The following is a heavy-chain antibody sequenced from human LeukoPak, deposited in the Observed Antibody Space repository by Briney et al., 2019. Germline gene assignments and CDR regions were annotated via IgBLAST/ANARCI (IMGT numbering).Heavy chain of an antibody. V-gene: IGHV4-30-2*01. J-gene: IGHJ4*02. CDR2: IYHSGST. CDR3: ARVMLYCGGDRFSFDY. CDR1: GGSISSGGYS. D-gene: IGHD2-21*02. Sequence: PSETLSLTCAVSGGSISSGGYSWSWIRQPPGKGLEWIGYIYHSGSTYYNPSLKSRVTISVDRSKNQFSLKLSSVTAADTAVYYCARVMLYCGGDRFSFDYWGQGTLVTVSS.